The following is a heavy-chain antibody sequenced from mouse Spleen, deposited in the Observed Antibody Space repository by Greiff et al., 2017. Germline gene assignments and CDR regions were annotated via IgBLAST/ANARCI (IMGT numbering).Heavy chain of an antibody. CDR2: IYPGSGST. J-gene: IGHJ4*01. Sequence: VQLQQPGAELVKPGTSVKLSCKASGYNFTSYWINWVKLRPGQGLEWIGDIYPGSGSTNYNEKFKSKATLTVDTSSSTAYMQLSSLASEDSALYYCARWGYYYAMDYWGQGTSVTVSS. CDR1: GYNFTSYW. V-gene: IGHV1-55*01. CDR3: ARWGYYYAMDY.